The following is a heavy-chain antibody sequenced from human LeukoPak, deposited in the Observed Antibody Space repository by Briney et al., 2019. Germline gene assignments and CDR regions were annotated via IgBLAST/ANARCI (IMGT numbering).Heavy chain of an antibody. D-gene: IGHD3-22*01. J-gene: IGHJ4*02. CDR2: ISAYNGNT. Sequence: ASVKVSCKASGYTFTGYYMHWVRQAPGQGLEWMGWISAYNGNTNYAQKLQGRVTMTTDTSTSTAYMELRSLRSDDTAVYYCARDVLDYYDSSGYYSTLDYWGQGTLVTVSS. CDR1: GYTFTGYY. V-gene: IGHV1-18*04. CDR3: ARDVLDYYDSSGYYSTLDY.